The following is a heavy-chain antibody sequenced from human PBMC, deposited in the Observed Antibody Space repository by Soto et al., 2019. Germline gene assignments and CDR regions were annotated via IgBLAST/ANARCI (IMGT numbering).Heavy chain of an antibody. CDR3: TSFVGRYSYCLGYYAYGMDI. J-gene: IGHJ6*02. D-gene: IGHD5-18*01. Sequence: GGSLRLSCAASGFTFSGSAMHWVRQASGKGLEWVGRIRSKANSYATAYAASVKGRLTISRDDSKNTAHLQMNSLKNEDTALYKCTSFVGRYSYCLGYYAYGMDIWGQGTMVTVSS. CDR2: IRSKANSYAT. CDR1: GFTFSGSA. V-gene: IGHV3-73*01.